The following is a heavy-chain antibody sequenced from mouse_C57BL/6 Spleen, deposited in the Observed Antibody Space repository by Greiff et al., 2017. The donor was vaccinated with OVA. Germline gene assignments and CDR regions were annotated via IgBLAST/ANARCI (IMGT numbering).Heavy chain of an antibody. D-gene: IGHD2-3*01. CDR3: TTYDVYYESAMDD. CDR1: GFTFSDYG. V-gene: IGHV5-17*01. J-gene: IGHJ4*01. CDR2: ISSGSSTI. Sequence: EVMLVESGGGLVKPGGSLKLSCAASGFTFSDYGMHWVRQAPEKGLEWVAYISSGSSTIYYADTVKGRFTLSRDQAKNTLFLQMTMLRSEDTAKVYCTTYDVYYESAMDDWGQGTSVTVSS.